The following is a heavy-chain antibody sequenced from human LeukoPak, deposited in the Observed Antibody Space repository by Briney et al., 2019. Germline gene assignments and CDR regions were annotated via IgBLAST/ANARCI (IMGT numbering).Heavy chain of an antibody. D-gene: IGHD2-21*02. CDR2: IYDSGST. CDR1: GGSISSGDYY. Sequence: PSQTLSLTCTVSGGSISSGDYYWSWIRQPPGKGLEWIGYIYDSGSTNDNPSLKSRVTISVDTSKNQFSLKLSSVTAADTAVYYCARSARWGGDQYWGQGTLVTVSS. CDR3: ARSARWGGDQY. J-gene: IGHJ4*02. V-gene: IGHV4-30-4*01.